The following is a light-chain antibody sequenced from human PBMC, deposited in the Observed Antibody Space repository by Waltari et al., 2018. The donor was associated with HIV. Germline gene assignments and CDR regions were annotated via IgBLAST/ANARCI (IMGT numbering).Light chain of an antibody. V-gene: IGLV1-44*01. J-gene: IGLJ3*02. Sequence: QSVLTQPPSASGTPGQRVLISCSGNRSNLGSNPVKWYQQFSGAAPTLLIYSNNQRPSAVPDRFSGSKSGSAASLAISGLKSEDEADYHCATWDDALSGPVFGAGTKLTV. CDR2: SNN. CDR3: ATWDDALSGPV. CDR1: RSNLGSNP.